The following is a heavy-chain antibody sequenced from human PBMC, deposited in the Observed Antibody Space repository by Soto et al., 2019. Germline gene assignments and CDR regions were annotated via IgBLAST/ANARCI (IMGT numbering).Heavy chain of an antibody. Sequence: VQLVQSGAEVKRPGASVKISCKASGDTLSTYYMHWARQAPGQGLEWMGIINPRSGKTNYPQKFQGGGAMTRDTSTSTVYMELSTLRSEDTAMYYCARGVGYSDSSGYPFDYWGQGTLVTVSS. D-gene: IGHD3-22*01. V-gene: IGHV1-46*03. CDR2: INPRSGKT. CDR3: ARGVGYSDSSGYPFDY. J-gene: IGHJ4*02. CDR1: GDTLSTYY.